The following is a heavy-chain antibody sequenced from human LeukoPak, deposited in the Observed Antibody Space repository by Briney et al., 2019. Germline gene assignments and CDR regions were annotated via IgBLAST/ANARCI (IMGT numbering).Heavy chain of an antibody. CDR1: GGPISSGSHH. CDR2: IYDSRTI. Sequence: SETLSLTCTVSGGPISSGSHHWGWFRQSPGKGLEWIGSIYDSRTIYYNPSLNSRVTISAVTSKNQFSLQLNSVTAADTAVYYCARHDGRSGGTMGALDSWGQGSPVTVSS. D-gene: IGHD4-23*01. V-gene: IGHV4-39*01. J-gene: IGHJ4*02. CDR3: ARHDGRSGGTMGALDS.